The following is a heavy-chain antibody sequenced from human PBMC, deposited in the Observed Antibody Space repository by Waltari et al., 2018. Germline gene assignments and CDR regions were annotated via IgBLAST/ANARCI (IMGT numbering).Heavy chain of an antibody. CDR1: GGGSFSDYS. J-gene: IGHJ5*02. Sequence: QVQLQQWGAGLLKPSETLSLTCAVYGGGSFSDYSWKWIRQPPGKGLEWIGEINHSGSTNYNPSLKNRLTISLDTSKTQFSLKMRSVTAADTAVYYCARADRGRSGKYASPAWGPWGQGTLVTVSS. CDR2: INHSGST. D-gene: IGHD1-26*01. V-gene: IGHV4-34*01. CDR3: ARADRGRSGKYASPAWGP.